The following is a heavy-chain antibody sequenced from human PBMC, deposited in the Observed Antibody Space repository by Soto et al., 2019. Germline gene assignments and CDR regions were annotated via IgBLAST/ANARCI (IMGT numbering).Heavy chain of an antibody. D-gene: IGHD2-2*01. V-gene: IGHV4-59*01. J-gene: IGHJ4*02. Sequence: SETLSLTCTVSGGFIWGWIRQSPDKGLEWIGYIYNSGRYNYNPSLESRLTISIDTSKNQFSLRLASVTAADTAVYYCARTMPNRQLFDSWSQGTLVTVSS. CDR2: IYNSGRY. CDR3: ARTMPNRQLFDS. CDR1: GGFI.